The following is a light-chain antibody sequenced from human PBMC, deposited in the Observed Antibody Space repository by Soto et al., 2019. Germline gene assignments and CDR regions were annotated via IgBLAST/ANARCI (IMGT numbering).Light chain of an antibody. Sequence: EIVLTQSPGTLSVSPGERATLSCRASQSVSSDFLAWYQQKPGQAPSLLIYAASARATGIPDRFSGSGSGTDFTLTISRLEPEDLGVYYCQQYGTPRYTFGQGTKLEIK. CDR2: AAS. J-gene: IGKJ2*01. CDR3: QQYGTPRYT. V-gene: IGKV3-20*01. CDR1: QSVSSDF.